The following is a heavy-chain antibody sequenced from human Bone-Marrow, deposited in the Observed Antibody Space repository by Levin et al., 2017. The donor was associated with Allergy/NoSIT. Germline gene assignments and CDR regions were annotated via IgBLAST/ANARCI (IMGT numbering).Heavy chain of an antibody. V-gene: IGHV4-31*03. CDR1: GGSVSSGGYY. CDR2: ISYSGSS. Sequence: SETLSLTCSVSGGSVSSGGYYWSWVRQRPGTGLECVGYISYSGSSYYDPSLKSRLSMSVDASKNQFSLKLRSVTAADTAVYYCARGNSYAEYYFDYWGQGHLVTVSS. D-gene: IGHD3-10*01. J-gene: IGHJ4*02. CDR3: ARGNSYAEYYFDY.